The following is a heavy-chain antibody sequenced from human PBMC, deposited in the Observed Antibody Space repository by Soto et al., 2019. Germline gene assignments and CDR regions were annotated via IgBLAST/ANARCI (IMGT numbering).Heavy chain of an antibody. CDR3: ATEGYCTNGVCYTPDAFDI. J-gene: IGHJ3*02. V-gene: IGHV1-8*01. Sequence: QVQLVQSGAEVKKPGASVKVSCKASGYTFTSYDINWVRQATGQGLEWMGWMNPNSGNTGYAQKFQGRVTMTRNTSISTAYMELSSLRSEHTAVYYCATEGYCTNGVCYTPDAFDIWGQGTMVTVSS. CDR1: GYTFTSYD. D-gene: IGHD2-8*01. CDR2: MNPNSGNT.